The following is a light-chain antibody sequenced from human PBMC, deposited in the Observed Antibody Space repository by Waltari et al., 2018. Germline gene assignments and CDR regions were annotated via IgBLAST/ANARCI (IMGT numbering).Light chain of an antibody. CDR3: QSYDSSLSAWV. J-gene: IGLJ3*02. CDR1: NSNIGAGYD. V-gene: IGLV1-40*01. CDR2: GNN. Sequence: QSVLTQPPSVSGAPGQRVTISCTGSNSNIGAGYDGHWYQQFPGTAPKLLIFGNNHRPSGVPDRFSVSKAATSATLAITGLRAEEEADYYCQSYDSSLSAWVFGGGTKLAVL.